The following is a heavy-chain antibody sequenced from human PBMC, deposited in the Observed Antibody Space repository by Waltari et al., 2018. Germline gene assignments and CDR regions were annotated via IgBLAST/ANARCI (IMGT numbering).Heavy chain of an antibody. CDR3: AKLSPYGDQTDY. J-gene: IGHJ4*02. V-gene: IGHV3-23*01. CDR1: GFTFSSYA. D-gene: IGHD4-17*01. CDR2: ISGRCGST. Sequence: EVQLLESGGGLVQPGGSLRLSCAASGFTFSSYAMSWVRQAPGKGLEWVSAISGRCGSTYYAYSVKCRFTISRDNSKNTLYLQMNSLRAEDTAVYYCAKLSPYGDQTDYWGQGTLVTVSS.